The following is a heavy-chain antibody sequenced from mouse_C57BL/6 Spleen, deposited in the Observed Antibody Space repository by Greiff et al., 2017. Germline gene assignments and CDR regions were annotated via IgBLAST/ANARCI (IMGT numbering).Heavy chain of an antibody. J-gene: IGHJ1*03. CDR2: IDPENGDT. CDR3: TTSTTVVATGGFDV. CDR1: GFNIKDDY. D-gene: IGHD1-1*01. V-gene: IGHV14-4*01. Sequence: EVQLQQSGAELVRPGASVKLSCTASGFNIKDDYMHWVKQRPEQGLEWIGWIDPENGDTEYASKFQGKATITADTSSNTAYLQLSSLTSEDTAVYYGTTSTTVVATGGFDVWGTGTTVTVSS.